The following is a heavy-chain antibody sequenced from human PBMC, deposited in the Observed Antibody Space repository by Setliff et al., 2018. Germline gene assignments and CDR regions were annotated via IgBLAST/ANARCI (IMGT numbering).Heavy chain of an antibody. J-gene: IGHJ5*01. CDR3: VLQGAHSSAWYDLGWFDS. CDR1: GFTFSTYG. D-gene: IGHD6-19*01. Sequence: PGGSLTLSCAASGFTFSTYGMLWVRQAPGKGLEWVAFIANDESNKFYADSVKGRFTISRDISKNTPYLQMNSLRPEDTAVYYCVLQGAHSSAWYDLGWFDSWGQGTLVTVSS. V-gene: IGHV3-30*06. CDR2: IANDESNK.